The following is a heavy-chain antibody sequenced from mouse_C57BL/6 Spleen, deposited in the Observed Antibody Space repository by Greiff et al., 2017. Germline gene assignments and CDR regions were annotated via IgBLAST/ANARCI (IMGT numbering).Heavy chain of an antibody. D-gene: IGHD2-4*01. V-gene: IGHV1-55*01. CDR1: GYTFTSYW. CDR3: ARDSYYDYAGFAY. J-gene: IGHJ3*01. CDR2: IYPGSGST. Sequence: QVQLQQPGAELVKPGASVKMSCKASGYTFTSYWITWVKQRPGQGLEWIGDIYPGSGSTNYNEKFKSKATLTVDTSSSTAYMQLSSLTSEDSAVYYCARDSYYDYAGFAYWGQGTLVTVSA.